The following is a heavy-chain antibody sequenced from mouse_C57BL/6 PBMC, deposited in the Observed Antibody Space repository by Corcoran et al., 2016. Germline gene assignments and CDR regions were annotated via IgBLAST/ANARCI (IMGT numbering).Heavy chain of an antibody. J-gene: IGHJ2*01. CDR1: GYTFTTYG. V-gene: IGHV9-3*01. Sequence: QIQLVQSGPELKKPGETVKISCKASGYTFTTYGMSWVKQAPGKGLKWMGWINTYSGVPTYADDFKGRFAFSLETSASTAYLQINNLKNEDTATYFCARSGDYFDDWGQGTTLTVSS. CDR3: ARSGDYFDD. CDR2: INTYSGVP.